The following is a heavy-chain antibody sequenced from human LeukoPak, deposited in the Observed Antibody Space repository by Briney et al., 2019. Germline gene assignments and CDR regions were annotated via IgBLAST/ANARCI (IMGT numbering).Heavy chain of an antibody. V-gene: IGHV3-23*01. D-gene: IGHD3-16*01. Sequence: GGSLRLSCAASGFTFSSYAMSWVRQAPGKGLEWVSAISGSGGSTYYADSVKGRFTISRDNAKNSLYVQMNSLRAEDTAVYYCARGDDTHAFDIWGQGTMVTVSS. J-gene: IGHJ3*02. CDR3: ARGDDTHAFDI. CDR1: GFTFSSYA. CDR2: ISGSGGST.